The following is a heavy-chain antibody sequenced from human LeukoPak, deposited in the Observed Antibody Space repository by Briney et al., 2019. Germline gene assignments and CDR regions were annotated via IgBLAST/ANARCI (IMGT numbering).Heavy chain of an antibody. J-gene: IGHJ4*02. CDR2: IYHSGST. D-gene: IGHD1-26*01. Sequence: PSETLSLTCTVSGGSISSGGYYWSWIRQPPGKGLEWIGYIYHSGSTNYNPSLKSRVTISVDKSKNQFSLKLSSVTAADTAVYYCARNIWGSGSYVFDYWGQGTLVTVSS. CDR1: GGSISSGGYY. V-gene: IGHV4-30-2*01. CDR3: ARNIWGSGSYVFDY.